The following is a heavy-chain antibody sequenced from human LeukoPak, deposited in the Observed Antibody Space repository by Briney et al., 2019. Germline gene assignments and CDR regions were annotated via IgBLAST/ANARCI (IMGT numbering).Heavy chain of an antibody. V-gene: IGHV4-38-2*01. CDR1: GYSISSGYY. Sequence: PSETLSLTCAVSGYSISSGYYWGWIRQPPRKGLEWIGSIYHSGSTYYNPSLKSRVTISADTSKNQFSLKLSSVTAADTAVYYCARRDYMDVWGKGTTVTVSS. J-gene: IGHJ6*03. CDR3: ARRDYMDV. CDR2: IYHSGST.